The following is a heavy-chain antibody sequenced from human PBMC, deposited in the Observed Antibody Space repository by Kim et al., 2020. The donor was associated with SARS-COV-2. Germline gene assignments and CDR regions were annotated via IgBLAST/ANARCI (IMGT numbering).Heavy chain of an antibody. CDR2: IVPLIGTP. Sequence: SVKVSCKASGDSFNSYVFSWVRQAPGQGLEWMGGIVPLIGTPDYAQTFQGRLTITADESTNTAYMELSNLKSEDTAIYYCARDLYYWGQGTLVTVSS. V-gene: IGHV1-69*13. CDR1: GDSFNSYV. J-gene: IGHJ4*02. CDR3: ARDLYY.